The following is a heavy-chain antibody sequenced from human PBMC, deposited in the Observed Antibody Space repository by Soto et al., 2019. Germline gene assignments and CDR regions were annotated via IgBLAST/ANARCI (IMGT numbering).Heavy chain of an antibody. CDR1: GFTFSSYE. CDR2: INHSGST. CDR3: ARPGYGSGSYYYYYGMDV. J-gene: IGHJ6*02. D-gene: IGHD3-10*01. V-gene: IGHV4-34*01. Sequence: GSLRLSCAASGFTFSSYEMNWVRQAPGKGLEWIGEINHSGSTNYNPSLKSRVTISVDTSKNQFSLKLSSVTAADTAVYYCARPGYGSGSYYYYYGMDVWGQGTTVTVSS.